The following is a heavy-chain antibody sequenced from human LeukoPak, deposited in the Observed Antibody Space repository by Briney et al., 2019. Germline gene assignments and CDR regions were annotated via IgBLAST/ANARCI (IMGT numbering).Heavy chain of an antibody. D-gene: IGHD2-2*01. V-gene: IGHV4-30-4*08. CDR1: GGSISSGDYY. CDR3: AKSVVPAAGGSYDAFDI. CDR2: IYYSGST. Sequence: SQTLSLTCTVSGGSISSGDYYWSWIRQPPGKGLEWFGYIYYSGSTYYNPSLKSRVTISVDTSKNQFSLKLSSVTAADTAVYYCAKSVVPAAGGSYDAFDIWGQGTMVTDSS. J-gene: IGHJ3*02.